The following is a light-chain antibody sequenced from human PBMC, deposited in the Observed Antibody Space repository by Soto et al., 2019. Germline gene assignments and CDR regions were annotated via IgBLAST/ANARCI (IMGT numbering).Light chain of an antibody. CDR2: GAS. CDR1: XXXASN. V-gene: IGKV3-15*01. J-gene: IGKJ2*01. CDR3: QQYHNWPPQYT. Sequence: EIVXTXSPVTLXXXXXXXXXXXXXASXXXASNLAWYQQKPGQAPRLLIHGASTRTTGVPARFSGSGSGTEFTLTISSLQSEDFAVYYCQQYHNWPPQYTFGQGTKLQI.